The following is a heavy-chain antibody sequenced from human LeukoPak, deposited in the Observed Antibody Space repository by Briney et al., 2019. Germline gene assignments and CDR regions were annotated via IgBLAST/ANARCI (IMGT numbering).Heavy chain of an antibody. J-gene: IGHJ4*02. CDR3: ARGYCTSSSCYNDY. D-gene: IGHD2-2*02. Sequence: GGSLRLSCAASGFPFRDYYMTWIRQAPGKGLEWISYISRSGDTLYYADSVEGRFTISRDNAKNSLFLQMNSLRAEDTAVYSCARGYCTSSSCYNDYWGQGTLVTVSS. CDR1: GFPFRDYY. CDR2: ISRSGDTL. V-gene: IGHV3-11*04.